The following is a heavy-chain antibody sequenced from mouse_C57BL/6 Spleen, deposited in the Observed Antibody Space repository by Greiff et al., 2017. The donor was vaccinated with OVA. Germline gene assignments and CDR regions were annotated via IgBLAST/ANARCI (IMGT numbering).Heavy chain of an antibody. CDR2: IDPSDSYT. V-gene: IGHV1-50*01. J-gene: IGHJ2*01. D-gene: IGHD1-1*01. CDR1: GYTFTSYW. CDR3: ARRAYAGREDY. Sequence: QVQLQQPGAELVKPGASVKLSCKASGYTFTSYWMQWVKQRPGQGLERIGEIDPSDSYTNYNQKFKGKATLTVDTSSSTAYMQLSSLTSEDSAVYYCARRAYAGREDYWGQGTTPTVSS.